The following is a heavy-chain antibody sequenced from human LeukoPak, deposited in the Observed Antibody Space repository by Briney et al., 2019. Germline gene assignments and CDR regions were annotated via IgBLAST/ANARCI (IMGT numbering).Heavy chain of an antibody. CDR2: ISSSSSYI. CDR1: GFTFSSYS. Sequence: KTGGSLRLSCAASGFTFSSYSMNWVRQAPGKGLEWVSSISSSSSYIYYADSVKGRFTISRDNAKNSLYLQMNSLRAEDTAVYYCARVFRAWELLHFRYYYYMDVWGKGTTVTVSS. J-gene: IGHJ6*03. V-gene: IGHV3-21*01. D-gene: IGHD1-26*01. CDR3: ARVFRAWELLHFRYYYYMDV.